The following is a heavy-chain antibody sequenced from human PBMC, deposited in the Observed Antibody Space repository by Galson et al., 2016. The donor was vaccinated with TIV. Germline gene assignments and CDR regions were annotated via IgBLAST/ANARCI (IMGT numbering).Heavy chain of an antibody. Sequence: PALVKPTQTLTLTCTFSGVSFITSGMGVGWIRQPPGKALEWLATIYWDNDKSYSSSLKSRLTITKDTSKNKVVITMTNMDPAATAKYYCGQPLPYTASWYDFLCGQGTLVTVSS. CDR2: IYWDNDK. V-gene: IGHV2-5*02. D-gene: IGHD6-13*01. CDR3: GQPLPYTASWYDFL. CDR1: GVSFITSGMG. J-gene: IGHJ4*02.